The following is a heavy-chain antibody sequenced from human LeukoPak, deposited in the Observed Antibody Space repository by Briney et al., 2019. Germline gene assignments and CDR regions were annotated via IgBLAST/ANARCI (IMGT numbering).Heavy chain of an antibody. D-gene: IGHD3-22*01. CDR2: ISSDGNEK. V-gene: IGHV3-30*03. Sequence: GGSLRLSCAASGFTFSSHSMTWVRQAPGKGLEWVAVISSDGNEKHYADPVKGRFTISRDNSKNTLYLQLNSLRAEDTAVYYCAREGSSGYYPYWGQGILVTVSS. CDR1: GFTFSSHS. J-gene: IGHJ4*02. CDR3: AREGSSGYYPY.